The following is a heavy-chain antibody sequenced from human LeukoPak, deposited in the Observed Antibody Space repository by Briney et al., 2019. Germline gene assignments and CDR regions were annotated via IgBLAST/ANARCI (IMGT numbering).Heavy chain of an antibody. D-gene: IGHD4-17*01. CDR2: ISYDGSNQ. CDR1: GLTFSSDG. Sequence: GRSLRLSCAAAGLTFSSDGIHSVSQEPGNWLEWVAVISYDGSNQFYAASVKGRFTISRDNSKNTLYLQMNSLRGADRAVYYCAKAHTVTTLYWFDPWGQGTLVTVSS. CDR3: AKAHTVTTLYWFDP. V-gene: IGHV3-30*18. J-gene: IGHJ5*02.